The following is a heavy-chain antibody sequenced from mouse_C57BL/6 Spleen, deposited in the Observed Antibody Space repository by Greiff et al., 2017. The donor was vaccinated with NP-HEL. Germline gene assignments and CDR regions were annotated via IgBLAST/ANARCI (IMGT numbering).Heavy chain of an antibody. CDR1: GYTFTDYE. D-gene: IGHD1-1*01. CDR3: APNYYGSSKFAY. J-gene: IGHJ3*01. CDR2: IDPETGGT. Sequence: VQLQQSGAELVRPGASVTLSCKASGYTFTDYEMHWVKQTPVHGLEWIGAIDPETGGTAYNQKFKGKAILTADKSSSTAYMELRSLTSEDSAVYYCAPNYYGSSKFAYWGQGTLVTVSA. V-gene: IGHV1-15*01.